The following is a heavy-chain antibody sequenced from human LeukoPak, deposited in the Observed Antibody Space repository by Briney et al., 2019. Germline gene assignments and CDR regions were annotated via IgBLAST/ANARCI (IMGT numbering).Heavy chain of an antibody. D-gene: IGHD6-6*01. CDR1: GFTFSSYG. CDR3: ATSPGLGYSSSLTGVDY. Sequence: GGSLRLSCAASGFTFSSYGMHWVRQAPGKGLEWVANIKQDGSEKYYVDSVKGRFTISRDNAKNSLFLQMNSLRAEDTAVYYCATSPGLGYSSSLTGVDYWGRGTLVTVSS. CDR2: IKQDGSEK. V-gene: IGHV3-7*01. J-gene: IGHJ4*02.